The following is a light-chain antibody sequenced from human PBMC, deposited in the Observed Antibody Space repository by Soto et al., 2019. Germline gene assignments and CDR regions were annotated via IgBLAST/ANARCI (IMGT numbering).Light chain of an antibody. CDR2: GAS. J-gene: IGKJ1*01. CDR3: QHYNNWPWT. CDR1: QSVSSY. Sequence: EIVLTQSPATLSLSAGERATLCCRASQSVSSYLAWYQQKPGQAPRLLIHGASSRATGIPDRFSGSGSGTDFTLTITSLEPEDFAVYYCQHYNNWPWTFGQGTKLDI. V-gene: IGKV3-11*01.